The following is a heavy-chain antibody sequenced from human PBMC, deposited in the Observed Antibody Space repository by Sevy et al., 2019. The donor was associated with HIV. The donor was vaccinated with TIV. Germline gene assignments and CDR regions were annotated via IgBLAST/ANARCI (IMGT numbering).Heavy chain of an antibody. V-gene: IGHV4-59*01. CDR2: IYYTGSA. J-gene: IGHJ4*02. CDR3: ARDDASNPRVLDY. D-gene: IGHD3-3*01. Sequence: SETLSLTCSVSGGSISSYFWTWIRQPPGKGLEWIGHIYYTGSANYNPSLKSRCTISIDKSKSQFSLNLSSVTAADTAVYYCARDDASNPRVLDYWGQGALVTVSS. CDR1: GGSISSYF.